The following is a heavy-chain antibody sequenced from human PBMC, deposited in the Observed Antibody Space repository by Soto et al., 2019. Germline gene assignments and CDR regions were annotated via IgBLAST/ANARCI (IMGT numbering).Heavy chain of an antibody. CDR2: ISAWGNT. D-gene: IGHD3-10*01. V-gene: IGHV1-18*01. J-gene: IGHJ4*02. CDR3: ARDLDGSGSYYTDY. CDR1: GYTFTNYG. Sequence: QVQLWQSGDEVKKPGASVKVSCKASGYTFTNYGISWGRQAPGQGLEWMGGISAWGNTNYAQKLQGRVTMTTDTSASTAFMELRSLRSDDTAMYFCARDLDGSGSYYTDYWGQGTLVTVSS.